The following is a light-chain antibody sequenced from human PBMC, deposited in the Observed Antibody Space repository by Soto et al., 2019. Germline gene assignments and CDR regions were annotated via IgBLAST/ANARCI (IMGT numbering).Light chain of an antibody. J-gene: IGKJ4*01. V-gene: IGKV1-5*03. CDR2: KAS. CDR3: QQYNSYPPI. Sequence: IPLTPSPSTLSSSVGDIVTITCRASQTISSWLAWYQQKPEKAPKLLMYKASSLESGVPSRFSGSGSGTEFTLTISSLQPDDFATYYCQQYNSYPPIFGGGTKVDIK. CDR1: QTISSW.